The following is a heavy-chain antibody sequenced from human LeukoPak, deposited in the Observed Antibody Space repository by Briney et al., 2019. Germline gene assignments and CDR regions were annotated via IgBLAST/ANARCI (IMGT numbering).Heavy chain of an antibody. CDR2: INPNSGVT. V-gene: IGHV1-2*02. Sequence: ASVNVSCKASGYTFTDYYMHWVRQAPGQGLEWMGWINPNSGVTNYAQHFQGRVTMTRDTSSSTAYIELSRLRSDDTAVYYCARFNLGYCTNGVCFDTWGPGNLLTVSS. D-gene: IGHD2-8*01. CDR3: ARFNLGYCTNGVCFDT. CDR1: GYTFTDYY. J-gene: IGHJ4*02.